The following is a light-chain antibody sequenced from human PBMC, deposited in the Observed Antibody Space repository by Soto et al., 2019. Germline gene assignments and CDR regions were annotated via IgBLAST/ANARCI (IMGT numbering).Light chain of an antibody. CDR1: SSDVGGYKY. CDR3: CSYAGSPYV. CDR2: EVS. V-gene: IGLV2-8*01. J-gene: IGLJ1*01. Sequence: QSVLTQPPSASGSPGQSVTISCTGTSSDVGGYKYVSWYQQHPGKAPKLILYEVSKRPSGVPDRFSGSKSGNTASLTISGLQAEDEADYYCCSYAGSPYVFGTGTKVTVL.